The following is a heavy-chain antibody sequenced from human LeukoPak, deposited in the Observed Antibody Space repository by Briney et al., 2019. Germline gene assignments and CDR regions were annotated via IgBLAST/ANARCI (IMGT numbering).Heavy chain of an antibody. CDR3: ARGRLNASDI. CDR2: IKQDGSEK. Sequence: PGGSLRLSCAASGFTFSNYWMNWVRQAPGKGLEWVANIKQDGSEKYYVDSVKGRFTISRDNAKNSLYLQMNSLRAEDTAVYYCARGRLNASDIWGQGTMVTVSS. J-gene: IGHJ3*02. D-gene: IGHD3-16*01. V-gene: IGHV3-7*04. CDR1: GFTFSNYW.